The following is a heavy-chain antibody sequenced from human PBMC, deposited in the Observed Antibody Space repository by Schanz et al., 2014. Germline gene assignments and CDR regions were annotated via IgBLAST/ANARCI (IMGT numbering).Heavy chain of an antibody. Sequence: QVRLVQSGAEAREPGASVKVSCKASGYTFTSYGINWVRQAPGQGLEWMGWISAYNGDTNYAQKVQGRVTLTTDTSANTAYMELTRLRSDDTAVYFCGRGPPFVPAEAIAYWGQGTLVTVSS. D-gene: IGHD2-2*01. CDR2: ISAYNGDT. CDR3: GRGPPFVPAEAIAY. V-gene: IGHV1-18*04. J-gene: IGHJ4*02. CDR1: GYTFTSYG.